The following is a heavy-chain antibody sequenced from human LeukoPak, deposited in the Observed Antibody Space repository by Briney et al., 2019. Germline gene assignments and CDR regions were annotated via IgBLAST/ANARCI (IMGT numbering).Heavy chain of an antibody. D-gene: IGHD3-10*01. CDR3: ARSVVEVQGVLST. V-gene: IGHV1-69*04. J-gene: IGHJ4*02. Sequence: ASVKVSCKASGGTFSSYAISWVRQAPGQGLEWMGRIIPILGIANYAQKFQGRVTITADKSTSTAYMELSSLRSEDTAVYYCARSVVEVQGVLSTWGQGTLVTVSS. CDR2: IIPILGIA. CDR1: GGTFSSYA.